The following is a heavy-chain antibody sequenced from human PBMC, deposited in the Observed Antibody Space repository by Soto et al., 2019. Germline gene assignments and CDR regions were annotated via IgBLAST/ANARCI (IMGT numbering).Heavy chain of an antibody. V-gene: IGHV1-69*01. CDR3: AGGNQGSYSPYYYYSGMDV. D-gene: IGHD1-26*01. CDR1: GGTFSSYA. J-gene: IGHJ6*02. Sequence: QVQLVQSGAEVKKPGSSVKVSCKASGGTFSSYAISWVRQAPGQGLEWMGGIIPIFGTANYAQKFQGRVTITADESTRTAYMELSSLRSEDTAVYYCAGGNQGSYSPYYYYSGMDVWGQGTTVTVSS. CDR2: IIPIFGTA.